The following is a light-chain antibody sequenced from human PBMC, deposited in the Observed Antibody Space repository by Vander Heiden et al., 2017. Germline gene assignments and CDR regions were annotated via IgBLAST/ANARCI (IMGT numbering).Light chain of an antibody. CDR1: QSINSY. CDR3: QQSYSTPPKYT. J-gene: IGKJ2*01. CDR2: AAS. V-gene: IGKV1-39*01. Sequence: DIQMTQSPSSLSASVGDRVTITCRASQSINSYLNWYQQKPGKAPKLLIYAASSLQSGVTARFSGSGSGTDFTLTISSLQPEDFATYYCQQSYSTPPKYTFGQGTKLEIK.